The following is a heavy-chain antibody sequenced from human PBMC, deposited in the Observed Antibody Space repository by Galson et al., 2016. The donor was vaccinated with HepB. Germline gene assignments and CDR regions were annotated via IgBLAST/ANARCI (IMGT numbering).Heavy chain of an antibody. D-gene: IGHD6-13*01. CDR1: GYRFNEYA. CDR2: INGDTGNT. V-gene: IGHV1-3*01. J-gene: IGHJ6*02. CDR3: ARALEAAAGTNYYYFGLDG. Sequence: SVKVSCKASGYRFNEYAMHWVRQAPGQRFEWMGWINGDTGNTKYSQKFQGRVTLTSDTAATTAYMELSSLRFDDTAVYYCARALEAAAGTNYYYFGLDGWGQGTSVIVSS.